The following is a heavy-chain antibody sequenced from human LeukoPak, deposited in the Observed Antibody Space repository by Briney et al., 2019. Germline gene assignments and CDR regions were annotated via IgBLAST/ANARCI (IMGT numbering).Heavy chain of an antibody. CDR3: ARDNYYDSSGYPYYFDY. Sequence: SVKVSCKASGGTFSSYAISWVRQAPGQGLEWMGGIIPIFGTANYAQKFQGRVTITADESTSTAYMELSSLRSEDTVVYYCARDNYYDSSGYPYYFDYWGQGTLVTVSS. CDR2: IIPIFGTA. V-gene: IGHV1-69*13. CDR1: GGTFSSYA. J-gene: IGHJ4*02. D-gene: IGHD3-22*01.